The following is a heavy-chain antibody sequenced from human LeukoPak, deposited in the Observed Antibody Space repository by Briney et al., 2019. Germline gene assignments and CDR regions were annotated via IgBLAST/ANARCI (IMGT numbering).Heavy chain of an antibody. CDR3: TRGSNDFWSGYSYIDY. D-gene: IGHD3-3*01. CDR1: GFTFGDHD. CDR2: IRSNAYGGST. V-gene: IGHV3-49*03. J-gene: IGHJ4*02. Sequence: GGSLRLPCTASGFTFGDHDMSWFRQAPGKGLEWVGFIRSNAYGGSTEYAASLKGRLTISRDDSKRIAYLQMSSLQTEDTALYFCTRGSNDFWSGYSYIDYWGQGTLVTVSS.